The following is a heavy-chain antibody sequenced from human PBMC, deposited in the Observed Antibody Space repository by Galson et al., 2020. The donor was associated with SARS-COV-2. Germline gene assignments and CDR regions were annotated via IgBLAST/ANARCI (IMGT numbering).Heavy chain of an antibody. V-gene: IGHV3-48*03. D-gene: IGHD3-22*01. J-gene: IGHJ4*02. CDR3: ARDPRGYYDSSGYYHTFYFDY. Sequence: GGSLRLSCAASGFTFSSYEMNWVRQAPRKGLEWVSYISSSGSTIYYAASVKGRFTISRDNAKNSLYLQMNSLRAEDTAVYYCARDPRGYYDSSGYYHTFYFDYWGQGTLVTVSS. CDR2: ISSSGSTI. CDR1: GFTFSSYE.